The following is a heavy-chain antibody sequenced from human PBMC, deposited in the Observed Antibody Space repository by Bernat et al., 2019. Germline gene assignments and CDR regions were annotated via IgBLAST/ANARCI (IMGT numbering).Heavy chain of an antibody. J-gene: IGHJ4*02. Sequence: QLQLQESGPGLVKPSETLSLTCTVSGGSISSSSYYWGWIRQPPGKGLEWIGYIYYSGSAYYNPSPKSRVTISVDTSKSQFSLKLSSVTAADTAVYYCATVASSGWYYFDYWGQGTLVTVSS. V-gene: IGHV4-39*01. CDR2: IYYSGSA. CDR3: ATVASSGWYYFDY. D-gene: IGHD6-19*01. CDR1: GGSISSSSYY.